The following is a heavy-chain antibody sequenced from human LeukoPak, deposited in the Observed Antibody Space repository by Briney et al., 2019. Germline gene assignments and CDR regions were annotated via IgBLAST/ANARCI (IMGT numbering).Heavy chain of an antibody. CDR2: IWYDGSNK. CDR3: AKTVSLFDY. Sequence: PGGSLKLSCAASGFTFFTYGMNWVRQAPGKGLEWVAVIWYDGSNKYYGDSVKGRFTIVRDNSKNTLYLQMNSLRAEDTAVYYCAKTVSLFDYWGQGTLVTVSS. J-gene: IGHJ4*02. CDR1: GFTFFTYG. V-gene: IGHV3-33*06.